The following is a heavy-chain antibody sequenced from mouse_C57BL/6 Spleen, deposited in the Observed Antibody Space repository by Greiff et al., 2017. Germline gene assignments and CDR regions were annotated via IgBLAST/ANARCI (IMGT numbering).Heavy chain of an antibody. D-gene: IGHD2-1*01. J-gene: IGHJ3*01. CDR3: ARGDYGTEAWFAY. CDR1: GFTFSSYG. Sequence: EVQVVESGGDLVKPGGSLKLSCAASGFTFSSYGMSWVRQTPDKRLEWVATISSGGSYTYYPDSVKGRFTISRDNAKNTLYLQMSSLKSEDTAMYYCARGDYGTEAWFAYWGQGTLVTVSA. V-gene: IGHV5-6*01. CDR2: ISSGGSYT.